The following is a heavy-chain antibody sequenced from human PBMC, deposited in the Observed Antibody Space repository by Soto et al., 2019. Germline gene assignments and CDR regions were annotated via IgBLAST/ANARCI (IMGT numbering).Heavy chain of an antibody. CDR3: AGVGFRIAAAGTRSHNWFDP. J-gene: IGHJ5*02. CDR2: ISAYNGNT. Sequence: ASVKVSCKASGYTFTSYGISWVRRAPGQGLEWMGWISAYNGNTNYAQKLQGGVTMTTDTSTSTAYMELRSLRSDDTAGYYCAGVGFRIAAAGTRSHNWFDPWGQGTLVTVSS. D-gene: IGHD6-13*01. V-gene: IGHV1-18*01. CDR1: GYTFTSYG.